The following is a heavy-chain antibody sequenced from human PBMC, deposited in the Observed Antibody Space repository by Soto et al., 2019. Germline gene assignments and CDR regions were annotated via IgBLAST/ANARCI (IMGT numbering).Heavy chain of an antibody. D-gene: IGHD1-26*01. V-gene: IGHV3-23*01. Sequence: GGSLRLSCAASGFTFSSYAMSWVRQAPGKGLEWVSAISGSGGSTYYADSVKGRFTISRDNSKNTLYLQMNSLRAEDTAVYYCAKAGDVGATSSYYFDYWGQGTLVTVSS. J-gene: IGHJ4*02. CDR2: ISGSGGST. CDR1: GFTFSSYA. CDR3: AKAGDVGATSSYYFDY.